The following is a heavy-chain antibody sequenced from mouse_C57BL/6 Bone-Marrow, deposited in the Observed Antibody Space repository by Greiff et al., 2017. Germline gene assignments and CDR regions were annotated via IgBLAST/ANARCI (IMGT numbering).Heavy chain of an antibody. Sequence: QVQLKQPGAELVMPGASVKLSCKASGYTFTSYWMHWVKQRPGQGLEWIGEIDPSDSYTNYNHKFKDKSTLTVDKSSSTAYMQLSSLTSEDSSVYYCAIISYDYDGFAYWGQGTLVTVSA. CDR3: AIISYDYDGFAY. CDR2: IDPSDSYT. V-gene: IGHV1-69*01. J-gene: IGHJ3*01. CDR1: GYTFTSYW. D-gene: IGHD2-4*01.